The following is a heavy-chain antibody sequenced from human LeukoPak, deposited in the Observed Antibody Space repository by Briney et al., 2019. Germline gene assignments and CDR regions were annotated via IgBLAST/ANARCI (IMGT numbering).Heavy chain of an antibody. CDR2: IRYNGNNQ. CDR1: GFTFNNYG. V-gene: IGHV3-30*02. CDR3: AKFTRTLVRGALVN. D-gene: IGHD3-10*01. Sequence: PGGSLRLSCAASGFTFNNYGMHWVRQAPGKGLEWVAFIRYNGNNQYYADSVKGRFTISRDDSKNTLYLQMNSLRAEDTAVYYCAKFTRTLVRGALVNWGQGTLVTVSS. J-gene: IGHJ4*02.